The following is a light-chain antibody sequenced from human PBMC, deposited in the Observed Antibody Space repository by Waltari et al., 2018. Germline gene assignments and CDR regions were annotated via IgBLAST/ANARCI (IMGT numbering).Light chain of an antibody. Sequence: QSVLTQPPSVSGAPGQGVTISCTGSSSNIGAGYDVHWYQQLPGTAPKLLLYGNGNRPSGVPDRFSGSKSGTSASLAITGLQAEDEVDYYCQSYDSSLSVVFGGGTKLTVL. J-gene: IGLJ2*01. CDR1: SSNIGAGYD. CDR3: QSYDSSLSVV. CDR2: GNG. V-gene: IGLV1-40*01.